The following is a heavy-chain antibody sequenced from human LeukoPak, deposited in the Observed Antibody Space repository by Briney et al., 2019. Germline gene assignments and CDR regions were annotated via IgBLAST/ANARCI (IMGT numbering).Heavy chain of an antibody. CDR1: GFTFSSYW. D-gene: IGHD3-10*01. CDR3: AKEGSGSAYFDY. J-gene: IGHJ4*02. V-gene: IGHV3-74*01. CDR2: INGDGSRT. Sequence: GGSLRLSCAASGFTFSSYWMHWVRQAPGKGLVWVSRINGDGSRTRYADSVKGRFTISRDNPKNTLYLQMNSLRAEDTAVYYCAKEGSGSAYFDYWGQGTLVTVSS.